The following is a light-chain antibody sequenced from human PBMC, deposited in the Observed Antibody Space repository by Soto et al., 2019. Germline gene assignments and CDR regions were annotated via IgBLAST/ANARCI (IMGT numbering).Light chain of an antibody. J-gene: IGLJ2*01. CDR3: SSYTSSSTYVV. CDR2: DVS. V-gene: IGLV2-14*01. CDR1: SSDVGGYNY. Sequence: QSALTQPASVSGSPGQSITIAGTGTSSDVGGYNYVSWYQQHPGKAPKLMIYDVSNRPSGVSNRFSGSKSGNTASLTISGLQADDEADYYCSSYTSSSTYVVFGGGTQVTFL.